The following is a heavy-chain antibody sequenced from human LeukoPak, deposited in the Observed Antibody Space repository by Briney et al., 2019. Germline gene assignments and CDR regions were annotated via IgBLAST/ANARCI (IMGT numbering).Heavy chain of an antibody. CDR1: GGSISSSSYY. V-gene: IGHV4-39*07. CDR3: ARERRGYSSSSFDY. J-gene: IGHJ4*02. D-gene: IGHD6-6*01. Sequence: SETLSLTCTVSGGSISSSSYYWGWIRQPPGKGLEWIGSIYYSGSTYYNPSLKSRVTISVDTSKNQFSLKLSSVTAADTAVYYCARERRGYSSSSFDYWGQGTLVTVSS. CDR2: IYYSGST.